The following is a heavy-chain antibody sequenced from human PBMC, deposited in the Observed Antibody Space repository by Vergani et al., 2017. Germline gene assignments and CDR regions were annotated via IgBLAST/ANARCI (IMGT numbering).Heavy chain of an antibody. V-gene: IGHV1-69*01. Sequence: QVQLVQSGAEVKKPGSSVKVSCKASGGTFSSYAISWVRQAPGQGLEWMGGIIPIFGTANYAQKFQGRVTITADESTSTAYMELSSLRSEDTAVYYCARDRGHYDILTGYFSVDNYYGMDVWGQGTTVTVSS. CDR3: ARDRGHYDILTGYFSVDNYYGMDV. D-gene: IGHD3-9*01. J-gene: IGHJ6*02. CDR2: IIPIFGTA. CDR1: GGTFSSYA.